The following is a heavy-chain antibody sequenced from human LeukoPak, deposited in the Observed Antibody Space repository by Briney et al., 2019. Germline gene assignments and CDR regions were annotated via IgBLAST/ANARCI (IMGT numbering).Heavy chain of an antibody. V-gene: IGHV1-69*13. CDR3: ARDPFRLLYANLDYYYYIDV. CDR2: IIPIFGTA. Sequence: GASVKVSCKASGGTFSSYAISWVGQAPGQGREWMGGIIPIFGTANYAQKFHGRVTITADESTSTAYMELSSLRSEDTAVYYCARDPFRLLYANLDYYYYIDVWGKGTTVTVSS. J-gene: IGHJ6*03. CDR1: GGTFSSYA. D-gene: IGHD2-2*02.